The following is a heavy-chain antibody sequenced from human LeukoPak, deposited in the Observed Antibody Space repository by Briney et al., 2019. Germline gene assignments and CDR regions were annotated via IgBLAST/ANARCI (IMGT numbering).Heavy chain of an antibody. CDR2: ISSSSSYI. CDR3: ARSGRGYDDAFGI. CDR1: GFTFSSYS. J-gene: IGHJ3*02. V-gene: IGHV3-21*01. Sequence: GGSLRLSCAASGFTFSSYSLNWVRQAPGKGLEWVSSISSSSSYIYYADSVKGRFTISRDNAKNSLSLQMNSLRAEDTAVYYCARSGRGYDDAFGIWGQGTMVTVSS. D-gene: IGHD5-12*01.